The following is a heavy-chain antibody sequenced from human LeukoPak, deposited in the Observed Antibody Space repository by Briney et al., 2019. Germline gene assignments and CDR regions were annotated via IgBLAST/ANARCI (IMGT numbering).Heavy chain of an antibody. CDR2: IYTSGST. CDR3: ASTKLELISPYYFDY. D-gene: IGHD1-7*01. V-gene: IGHV4-4*09. CDR1: GGSISSYY. Sequence: KASETLSLTCTVSGGSISSYYSSWIRQPPGKGLEWIGYIYTSGSTNYNPSLKSRVTISVDTSKNQFSLKLSSVTAADTAVYYCASTKLELISPYYFDYWGQGTLVTVSS. J-gene: IGHJ4*02.